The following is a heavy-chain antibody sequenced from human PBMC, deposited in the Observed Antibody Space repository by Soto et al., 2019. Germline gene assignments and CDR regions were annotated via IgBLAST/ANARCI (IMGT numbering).Heavy chain of an antibody. CDR3: ARDMYSSDYFVKWFEP. D-gene: IGHD6-19*01. CDR1: GFSFSSYA. CDR2: ISHDGINK. V-gene: IGHV3-30-3*01. Sequence: QVRLVESGGGVVQPGRSLRLSCTASGFSFSSYAMYWFRQPPGKGLEWVAVISHDGINKHYADSVKGRGTVSRDNSNHSLDLQLNSRRGEDTAMYYCARDMYSSDYFVKWFEPWGQGTLVTVSS. J-gene: IGHJ5*02.